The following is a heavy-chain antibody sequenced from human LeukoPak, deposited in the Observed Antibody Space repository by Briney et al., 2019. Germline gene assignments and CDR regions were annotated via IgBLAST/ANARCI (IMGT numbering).Heavy chain of an antibody. CDR1: GFTFSSYA. CDR2: ISGSGGST. CDR3: AKRVVGAPRYFDI. D-gene: IGHD1-26*01. V-gene: IGHV3-23*01. Sequence: GGSLRLSCAASGFTFSSYAMSWVRQAPGKGLEWVSAISGSGGSTYYADSVKGRFTISRDNPKNTLYLQMNSLRAEDTAVYYCAKRVVGAPRYFDIWGQGTMVTVSS. J-gene: IGHJ3*02.